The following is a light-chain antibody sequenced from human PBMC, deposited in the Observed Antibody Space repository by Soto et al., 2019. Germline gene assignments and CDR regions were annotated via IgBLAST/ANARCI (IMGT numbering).Light chain of an antibody. J-gene: IGKJ2*01. CDR1: QSISIY. Sequence: DIQMTQSPSSLSASVGDRVTITCRASQSISIYLNWYQQEEGKAPKLLIYAASSLQSGVPSRFSGSGSGTDFTITISSLQPEDCATYYCLQHNTFPYTFGQGTKVDIK. CDR2: AAS. V-gene: IGKV1-39*01. CDR3: LQHNTFPYT.